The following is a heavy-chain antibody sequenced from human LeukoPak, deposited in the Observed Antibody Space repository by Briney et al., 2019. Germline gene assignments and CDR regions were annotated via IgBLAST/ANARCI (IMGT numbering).Heavy chain of an antibody. CDR2: IYYSGST. CDR3: ARDRGAYCGGDCYSEGYYFDY. J-gene: IGHJ4*02. V-gene: IGHV4-61*01. Sequence: SETLSLTCTVSGGSISSSSYYWSWIRQPPGKGLEWIGYIYYSGSTNYNPSLKSRVTISVDTSKIQFSLKLSSVTAADTAVYYCARDRGAYCGGDCYSEGYYFDYWGQGTLVTVSS. CDR1: GGSISSSSYY. D-gene: IGHD2-21*02.